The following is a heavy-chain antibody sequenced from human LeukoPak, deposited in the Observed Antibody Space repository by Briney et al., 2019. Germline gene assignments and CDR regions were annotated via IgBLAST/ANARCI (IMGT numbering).Heavy chain of an antibody. J-gene: IGHJ4*02. CDR3: TTVGYYDSSAPY. CDR1: GFTFSIGW. Sequence: GGSLRLSCAASGFTFSIGWMSWVRQAPGKGLEWVGRIKNKADGGTTDLAAPVKGRFTISRDDSKNTLYLQTNSLKTEDTAVYYCTTVGYYDSSAPYWGQGTLVTVSS. D-gene: IGHD3-22*01. V-gene: IGHV3-15*01. CDR2: IKNKADGGTT.